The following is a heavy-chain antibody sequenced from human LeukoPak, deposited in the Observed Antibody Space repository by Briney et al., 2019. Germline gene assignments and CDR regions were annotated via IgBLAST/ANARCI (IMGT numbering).Heavy chain of an antibody. J-gene: IGHJ6*03. Sequence: GGSLRLSCAASGFTFSSYAMTWVRQAPGKGLEWVSGISGSGGSTDYADSVKGRFTISRDNAKNTLFLQMNSLRAEDTAVYYCAKPPAYYYFYYMDVWSKGTTVTVSS. CDR1: GFTFSSYA. CDR2: ISGSGGST. CDR3: AKPPAYYYFYYMDV. V-gene: IGHV3-23*01.